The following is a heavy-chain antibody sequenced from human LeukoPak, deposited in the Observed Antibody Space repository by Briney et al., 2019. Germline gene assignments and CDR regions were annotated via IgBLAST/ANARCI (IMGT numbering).Heavy chain of an antibody. D-gene: IGHD3-10*01. CDR2: INHSGST. CDR3: ARAFCSGSYYKTTNFDY. J-gene: IGHJ4*02. V-gene: IGHV4-34*01. Sequence: SETLSLTCAVYGGSFSGYYWSWIRQPPGKGLEWIGEINHSGSTNYNPSLKSRVTISVDTSKNQSSLKLSSVTAADTAVYYCARAFCSGSYYKTTNFDYWGQGTLVTVSS. CDR1: GGSFSGYY.